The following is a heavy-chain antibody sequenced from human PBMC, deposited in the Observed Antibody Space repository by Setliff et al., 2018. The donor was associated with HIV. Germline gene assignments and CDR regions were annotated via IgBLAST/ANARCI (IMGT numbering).Heavy chain of an antibody. Sequence: ASVKVSCKASGYTFTSYYMHWVRQAPGQGLEWMGIINPSSGSTSNKQKFQGRVTMTRDTSTNTVYMELSSLRFEDTAVYYCARDMNRRSYSDTSPHDHWGQGTLVTVSS. J-gene: IGHJ4*02. V-gene: IGHV1-46*01. CDR2: INPSSGST. D-gene: IGHD3-22*01. CDR1: GYTFTSYY. CDR3: ARDMNRRSYSDTSPHDH.